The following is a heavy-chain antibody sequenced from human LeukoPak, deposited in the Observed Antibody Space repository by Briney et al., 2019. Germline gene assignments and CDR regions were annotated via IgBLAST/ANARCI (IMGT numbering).Heavy chain of an antibody. CDR1: GFTFSDYY. CDR3: ARNWGGYYYYMDV. D-gene: IGHD7-27*01. CDR2: ISSSGRII. Sequence: PGGSLRLSCAASGFTFSDYYMSWIRQAPGKGLEWVSYISSSGRIIYCADSVKGRFTISRDNAKNSLYLQMNSLRAEDTAVYYCARNWGGYYYYMDVWGKGTTVTVSS. J-gene: IGHJ6*03. V-gene: IGHV3-11*04.